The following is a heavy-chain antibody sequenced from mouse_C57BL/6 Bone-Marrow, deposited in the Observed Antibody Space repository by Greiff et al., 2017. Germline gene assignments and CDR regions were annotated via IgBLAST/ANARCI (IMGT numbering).Heavy chain of an antibody. J-gene: IGHJ2*01. CDR3: ARWYYSNLFDY. CDR2: INPSSGYT. CDR1: GYTFTSYW. D-gene: IGHD2-5*01. Sequence: QVQLKESGAELAKPGASVKLSCKASGYTFTSYWLHWVKQRPGQGLEWIGYINPSSGYTKYNQKFKDKATLNADKSSSTAYMQLSSLTYEDSAVYYCARWYYSNLFDYWGQGTTLTVCS. V-gene: IGHV1-7*01.